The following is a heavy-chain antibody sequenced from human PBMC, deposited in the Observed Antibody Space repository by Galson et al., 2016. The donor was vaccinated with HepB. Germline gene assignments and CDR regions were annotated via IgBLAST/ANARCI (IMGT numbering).Heavy chain of an antibody. V-gene: IGHV3-15*01. CDR3: TTVRPFTGGGVITT. J-gene: IGHJ5*02. CDR1: GGTFRNFW. Sequence: SPRLSCAVSGGTFRNFWMTWVRQAAGKGLEWVGRIKSNVNGGTTDYAAPVKGRFIISREDSKNRVYLEMSSLKPEDTAVYYCTTVRPFTGGGVITTWGQGTLVTVSS. CDR2: IKSNVNGGTT. D-gene: IGHD3-16*02.